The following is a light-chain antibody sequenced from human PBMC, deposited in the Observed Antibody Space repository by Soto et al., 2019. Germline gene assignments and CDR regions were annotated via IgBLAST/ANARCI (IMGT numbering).Light chain of an antibody. Sequence: QSALTQYPSASGSPGQSVTISCTGTSSDVGGYNYVSWYQQHPGKAPKLMIFEVTKRPSGVPDRFSGSKSGNTASLTVSGLRVEDEAHYYCSSYTGDNNKMVFGGGTKLTVL. CDR1: SSDVGGYNY. V-gene: IGLV2-8*01. CDR3: SSYTGDNNKMV. J-gene: IGLJ2*01. CDR2: EVT.